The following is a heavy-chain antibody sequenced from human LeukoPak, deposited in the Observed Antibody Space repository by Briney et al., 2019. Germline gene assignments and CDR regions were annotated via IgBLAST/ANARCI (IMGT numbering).Heavy chain of an antibody. CDR2: ISSSDSTI. D-gene: IGHD4-17*01. CDR1: GFTFSSCE. CDR3: ARVAINDYGDYFDY. V-gene: IGHV3-48*03. Sequence: PGGSLRLSCAASGFTFSSCEMNWVRQAPGKGLEWVSYISSSDSTIYYADSVKGRFTISRDNAKNSLYLQMNSLRAEDTAVYYCARVAINDYGDYFDYWGQGTLVTVSS. J-gene: IGHJ4*02.